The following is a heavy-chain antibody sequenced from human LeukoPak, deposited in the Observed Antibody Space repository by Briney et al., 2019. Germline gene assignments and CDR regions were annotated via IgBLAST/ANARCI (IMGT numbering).Heavy chain of an antibody. CDR2: INPNSGGT. D-gene: IGHD1-1*01. CDR1: GYTFTGYY. J-gene: IGHJ3*02. V-gene: IGHV1-2*02. Sequence: ASVKVSCKASGYTFTGYYMHWVRQAPGQGLEWMGWINPNSGGTNYAQKFQGRVTMTRDTSISTAYMELSRLRSDDTAVYYCARGAGTTFFSPRSGAFDIWGQGTMVTVSS. CDR3: ARGAGTTFFSPRSGAFDI.